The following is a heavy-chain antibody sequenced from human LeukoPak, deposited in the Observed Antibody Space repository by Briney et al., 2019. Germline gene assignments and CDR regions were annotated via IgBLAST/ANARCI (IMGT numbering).Heavy chain of an antibody. J-gene: IGHJ4*02. D-gene: IGHD2-2*01. Sequence: AGGSLRLSCAASGFTFDDYGMSWVRQAPGKGLEWVSGINWNGGSTGYADSVKGRFTISRDNAENSLYLQMNSLRAEDTALYYCARGYCSSTSCYFDYWGQGTLVTVSS. CDR2: INWNGGST. CDR1: GFTFDDYG. CDR3: ARGYCSSTSCYFDY. V-gene: IGHV3-20*04.